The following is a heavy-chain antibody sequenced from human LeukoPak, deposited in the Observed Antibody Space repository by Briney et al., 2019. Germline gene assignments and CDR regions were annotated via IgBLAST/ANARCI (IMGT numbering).Heavy chain of an antibody. J-gene: IGHJ6*02. Sequence: GSLRLSCAASGFTFSSYSMNWVRQAPGKGLEWVSAISSTGSTIFYADSLKGRFTISRDNAKNSLYLQMTSLRAEDTAVYYCARPGPATTNSYGMDVWGQGTTVTVSS. CDR1: GFTFSSYS. V-gene: IGHV3-21*01. CDR3: ARPGPATTNSYGMDV. CDR2: ISSTGSTI. D-gene: IGHD1-26*01.